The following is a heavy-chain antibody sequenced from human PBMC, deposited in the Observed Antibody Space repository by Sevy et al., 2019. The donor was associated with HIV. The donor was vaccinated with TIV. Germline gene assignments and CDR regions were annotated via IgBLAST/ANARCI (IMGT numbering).Heavy chain of an antibody. D-gene: IGHD3-22*01. J-gene: IGHJ4*02. Sequence: SETLSLTCTVSGGSISSSSYYWGWIRQPPGKGLEWIGSIYYSGSTYYNPSLKSRVTISVDTSKNQFSLKLSSVTAADTAGYYCARLEPDYYDSSGYYYGGFDYWGQGTLVTVSS. CDR1: GGSISSSSYY. V-gene: IGHV4-39*01. CDR2: IYYSGST. CDR3: ARLEPDYYDSSGYYYGGFDY.